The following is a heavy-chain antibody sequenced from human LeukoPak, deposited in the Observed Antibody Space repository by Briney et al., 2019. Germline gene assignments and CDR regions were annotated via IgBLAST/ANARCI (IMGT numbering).Heavy chain of an antibody. V-gene: IGHV4-59*08. CDR3: ASSRDYSNYGDYFDY. CDR2: IYYSGST. CDR1: GGSISSYY. J-gene: IGHJ4*02. Sequence: SETLSLTCTVSGGSISSYYWSWIRQPPGKGLEWIGYIYYSGSTNYNPSLKSRVTISVDTPKNQFSLKLSSVTAADTAVYYCASSRDYSNYGDYFDYWGQGTLVTVSS. D-gene: IGHD4-4*01.